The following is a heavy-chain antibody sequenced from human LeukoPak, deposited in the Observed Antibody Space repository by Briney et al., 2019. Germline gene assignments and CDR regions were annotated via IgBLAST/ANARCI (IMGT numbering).Heavy chain of an antibody. J-gene: IGHJ4*02. Sequence: GGSLRLSCAASGFTFSSYWMSWVRQAPGKGLEWVANIKQDGSEKYYVDSVKGGFTISRDNAKNSLYLQMSSLRAEDTAVYYCARDKSYGDSSDYWGQGTQVTVSS. CDR2: IKQDGSEK. CDR3: ARDKSYGDSSDY. D-gene: IGHD4-17*01. CDR1: GFTFSSYW. V-gene: IGHV3-7*01.